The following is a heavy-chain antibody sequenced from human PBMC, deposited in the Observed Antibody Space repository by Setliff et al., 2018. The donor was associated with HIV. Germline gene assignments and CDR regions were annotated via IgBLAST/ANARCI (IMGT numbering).Heavy chain of an antibody. Sequence: ASVKVSCKASGYTFTSYGISWVRQAPGQGLEWMGWISAYNGNTNYAQKLQGRVTMTTDTSTSTAYMELRSLRSDDTAVYYCAGGGLIWFGELWLDDAFDIWGQGTMVTVSS. CDR1: GYTFTSYG. V-gene: IGHV1-18*01. D-gene: IGHD3-10*01. CDR2: ISAYNGNT. CDR3: AGGGLIWFGELWLDDAFDI. J-gene: IGHJ3*02.